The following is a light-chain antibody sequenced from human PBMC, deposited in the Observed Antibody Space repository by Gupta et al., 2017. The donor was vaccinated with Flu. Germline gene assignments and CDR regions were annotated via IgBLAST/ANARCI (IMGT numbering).Light chain of an antibody. Sequence: EIVMTQSPATLSVSPGERATLSCRASQSVVNSLAWYQQKPGQSPRLLIYGASTRATGIPARCSGSGSGTEFTLTISSLQSEDFAVYYCQQYNNWPPLTFGGGTKVEI. CDR1: QSVVNS. V-gene: IGKV3-15*01. CDR2: GAS. CDR3: QQYNNWPPLT. J-gene: IGKJ4*01.